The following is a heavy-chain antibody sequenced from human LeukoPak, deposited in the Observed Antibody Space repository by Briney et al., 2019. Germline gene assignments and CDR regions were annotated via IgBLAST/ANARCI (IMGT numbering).Heavy chain of an antibody. Sequence: GGSLRLSCAASGFTFSSYGMHWVRQAPGKGLEWVAVIWYDGSNKYYADSVKGRFTISRDNSKNTLHLQTNSLRAEDTAVYYCARENGDYDDAFDIWGQGTMVTVSS. CDR2: IWYDGSNK. CDR1: GFTFSSYG. V-gene: IGHV3-33*01. CDR3: ARENGDYDDAFDI. J-gene: IGHJ3*02. D-gene: IGHD4-17*01.